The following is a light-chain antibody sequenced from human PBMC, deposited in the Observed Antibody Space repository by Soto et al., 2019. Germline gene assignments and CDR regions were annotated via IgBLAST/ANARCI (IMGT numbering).Light chain of an antibody. CDR2: WAP. V-gene: IGKV4-1*01. J-gene: IGKJ4*01. Sequence: DIVMTQSPDSLAVSLGERATINCKSSQSVLYSSNNKNYLAWYQQKPGQPPKLLIYWAPTRESGVPERFSGSGSGTDFTLTISSLEAEDVAFYWCQQYFDVPFTFGGGTK. CDR3: QQYFDVPFT. CDR1: QSVLYSSNNKNY.